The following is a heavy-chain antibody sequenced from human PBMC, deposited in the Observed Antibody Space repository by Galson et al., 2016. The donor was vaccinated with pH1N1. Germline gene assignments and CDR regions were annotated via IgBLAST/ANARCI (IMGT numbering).Heavy chain of an antibody. D-gene: IGHD3-10*01. CDR2: ISPIFGSI. J-gene: IGHJ6*02. Sequence: SVKVSCKASGGTFSNSAISWVRQAPGQGLEWMGGISPIFGSINYAQRFHGRVTITADIFTNPAYMELSSLRSEDTAIYYCATAGPLVREILYYPYALDVWGQGTTVTVSS. CDR3: ATAGPLVREILYYPYALDV. V-gene: IGHV1-69*06. CDR1: GGTFSNSA.